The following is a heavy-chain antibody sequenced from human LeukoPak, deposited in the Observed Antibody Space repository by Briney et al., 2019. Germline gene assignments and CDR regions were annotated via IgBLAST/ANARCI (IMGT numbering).Heavy chain of an antibody. CDR1: GFTFSDYY. Sequence: GGSLRLSCAATGFTFSDYYMSWIRQAPGKGLEWVSYISSSGSTIYYADSVRGRFTISRDNAKNSLYLQMNSLRAEDTALYYCAKDIRAVASSFDYWGQGTLVTVSS. D-gene: IGHD6-19*01. CDR3: AKDIRAVASSFDY. J-gene: IGHJ4*02. V-gene: IGHV3-11*01. CDR2: ISSSGSTI.